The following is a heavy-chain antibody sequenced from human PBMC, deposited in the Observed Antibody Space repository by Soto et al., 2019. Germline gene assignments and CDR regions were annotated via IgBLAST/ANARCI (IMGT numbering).Heavy chain of an antibody. CDR1: GLTFSIYA. CDR2: ISGSGGST. V-gene: IGHV3-23*01. J-gene: IGHJ6*02. Sequence: GGSLRLSCATSGLTFSIYAMSWVRKATGGGLEWVSAISGSGGSTYYADSVKGRFTISRDNSKNTLYLQMNSLRAEDTAVYYCAKGPVPAAVYYYYGMDFWGQGTTVTVSS. CDR3: AKGPVPAAVYYYYGMDF. D-gene: IGHD2-2*01.